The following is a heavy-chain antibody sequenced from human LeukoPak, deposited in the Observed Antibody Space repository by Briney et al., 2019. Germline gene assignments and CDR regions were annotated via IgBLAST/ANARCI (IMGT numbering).Heavy chain of an antibody. CDR2: LYYSGNT. D-gene: IGHD6-19*01. J-gene: IGHJ4*01. CDR3: ARDRAVAGTRSFAY. V-gene: IGHV4-39*07. Sequence: KTGGSLRLSCAASGFTFSSYSMNWVRQAPGKGLEWIGSLYYSGNTYYSPSLKSRVTISVDTSKNQFSLRLSSVTAADTAVYYCARDRAVAGTRSFAYWGLGTLVTVSS. CDR1: GFTFSSYS.